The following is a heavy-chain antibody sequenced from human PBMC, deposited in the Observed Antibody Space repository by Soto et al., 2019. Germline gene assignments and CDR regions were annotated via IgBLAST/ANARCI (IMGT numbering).Heavy chain of an antibody. Sequence: SETLSLTCTVSGGSISSSSYYWGWIRQPPGKGLEWIGSIYYSGSTYYNPSLKSRVTISVDTSKNQFSLKLSSVTAADTAVYYCARHTYYDFWSGYFTPFDYWGQATLVTV. D-gene: IGHD3-3*01. CDR1: GGSISSSSYY. CDR2: IYYSGST. J-gene: IGHJ4*02. CDR3: ARHTYYDFWSGYFTPFDY. V-gene: IGHV4-39*01.